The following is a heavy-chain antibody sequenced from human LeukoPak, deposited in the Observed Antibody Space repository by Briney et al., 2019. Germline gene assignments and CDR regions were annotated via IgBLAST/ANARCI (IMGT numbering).Heavy chain of an antibody. Sequence: PSETLSLTCTVSGGSISSGGYYWSWIRQPPGKGLEWIGYIYHSGSTYYNPSLKSRVTISVDRSKNQFSLKLSSVTAADTAVYYCARVVYGSGCPLFDYWGQGTLVTVSS. CDR1: GGSISSGGYY. CDR2: IYHSGST. V-gene: IGHV4-30-2*01. J-gene: IGHJ4*02. CDR3: ARVVYGSGCPLFDY. D-gene: IGHD6-19*01.